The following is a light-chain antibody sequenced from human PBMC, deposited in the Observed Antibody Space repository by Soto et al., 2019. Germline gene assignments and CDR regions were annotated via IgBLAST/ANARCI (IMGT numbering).Light chain of an antibody. CDR2: EVS. CDR3: SSYTSTTTYI. V-gene: IGLV2-14*01. CDR1: SSAVGGYNY. Sequence: QSAQPQPACVSGSPGLPITISCTGTSSAVGGYNYVSWYQQHPGKAPKLTIYEVSNRPSGVSTRFSGPKCCNTASLSISGLQAVDEADYYCSSYTSTTTYIYGSSPKVTV. J-gene: IGLJ1*01.